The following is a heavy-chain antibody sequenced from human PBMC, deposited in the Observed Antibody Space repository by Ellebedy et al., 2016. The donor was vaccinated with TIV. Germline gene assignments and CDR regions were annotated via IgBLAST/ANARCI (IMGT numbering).Heavy chain of an antibody. V-gene: IGHV1-3*01. CDR1: GYTFTSYD. D-gene: IGHD1-26*01. CDR2: ITPGNGDT. Sequence: AASVKVSCKASGYTFTSYDVNWVRQAPGQRLQWMGWITPGNGDTKFSQMFQGRLTITTDTSATTAHLELPSLTSEDTAVYFCATYSGAYAAFFDYWGQGTLVTVSS. J-gene: IGHJ4*02. CDR3: ATYSGAYAAFFDY.